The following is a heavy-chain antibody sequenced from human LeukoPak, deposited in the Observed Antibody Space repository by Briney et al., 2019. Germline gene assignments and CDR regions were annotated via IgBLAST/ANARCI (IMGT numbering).Heavy chain of an antibody. CDR1: GFTFSAYS. Sequence: GGSLRLSCAASGFTFSAYSMNWVRQAPGKGLEWVSYIRSDSSTIYYADSVKGRFTVSRDNAKDSLYLQMNSLRAEDTAVYYCARVPYYFDSWGQGTLVTVSS. J-gene: IGHJ4*02. V-gene: IGHV3-48*04. CDR2: IRSDSSTI. CDR3: ARVPYYFDS.